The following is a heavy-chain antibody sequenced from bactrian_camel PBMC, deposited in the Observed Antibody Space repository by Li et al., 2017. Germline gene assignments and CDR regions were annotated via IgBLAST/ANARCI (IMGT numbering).Heavy chain of an antibody. V-gene: IGHV3S42*01. CDR1: GFRFSSYA. CDR3: LKDGDSSGYMYAIGY. Sequence: QLVESGGGLVQPGGSLKLSCAASGFRFSSYAMSWVRQATGKGLEWVAHIKDDGTSAWYADSVKGRFTASRDNTKNTLYLQLNSLKTEDTAMYYCLKDGDSSGYMYAIGYWGQGTQVTVS. CDR2: IKDDGTSA. D-gene: IGHD2*01. J-gene: IGHJ6*01.